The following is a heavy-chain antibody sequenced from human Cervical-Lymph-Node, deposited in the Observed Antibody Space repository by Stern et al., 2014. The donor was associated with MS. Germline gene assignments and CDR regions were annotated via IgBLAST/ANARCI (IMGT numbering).Heavy chain of an antibody. V-gene: IGHV3-30-3*01. D-gene: IGHD6-13*01. CDR2: ISYDGSDK. CDR1: GFTFRGYA. Sequence: VQLVESGGGVVQPGRSLRLSCAVSGFTFRGYAMHWVRQAPGKGLAWVAFISYDGSDKYYAKSVRGRFSISRDNSKNTVYLQVNSLGAQDTAVYYCTRQDQQLVTFDYWGQGTLVTVSS. CDR3: TRQDQQLVTFDY. J-gene: IGHJ4*02.